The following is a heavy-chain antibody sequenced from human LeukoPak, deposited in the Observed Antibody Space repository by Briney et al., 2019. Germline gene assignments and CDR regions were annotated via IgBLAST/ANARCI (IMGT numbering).Heavy chain of an antibody. CDR3: ATRSSGWYEDFQN. CDR2: FDPEDGET. D-gene: IGHD6-19*01. CDR1: GYTLTELS. V-gene: IGHV1-24*01. Sequence: ASVTVSCKVSGYTLTELSMHWVRQAPGKGLEWMGGFDPEDGETIYAQKFRGRVTMTEDTSTDTAYMELSSLRSEDTAVYYCATRSSGWYEDFQNWGQGTLVTVSS. J-gene: IGHJ1*01.